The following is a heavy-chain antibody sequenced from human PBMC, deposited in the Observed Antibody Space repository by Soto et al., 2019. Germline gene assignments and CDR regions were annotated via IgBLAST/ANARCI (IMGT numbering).Heavy chain of an antibody. CDR2: IIPIFGTA. J-gene: IGHJ2*01. CDR1: GGTFSSYA. V-gene: IGHV1-69*06. CDR3: ARSMDRWYFDL. D-gene: IGHD3-10*01. Sequence: SVKVSCKASGGTFSSYAISWVRQAPGQGLEWMGGIIPIFGTANYAQKFQGRVTITADKSTSTAYMELSRLRSEDTAVYYCARSMDRWYFDLWGRGTLVTVSS.